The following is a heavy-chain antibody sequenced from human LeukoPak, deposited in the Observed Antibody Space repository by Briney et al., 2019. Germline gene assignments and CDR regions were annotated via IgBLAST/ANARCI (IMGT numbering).Heavy chain of an antibody. Sequence: ASVKVTCKASGYTFTGYYMHWVRQAPGQGLEWMGWINPNSGGTNYAQKFQGRVTMTRDTSISTAYMELSRLRSDDTAVYYCARDRTAAISVWFDPWGQETLVTVSS. CDR2: INPNSGGT. D-gene: IGHD2-2*02. CDR1: GYTFTGYY. J-gene: IGHJ5*02. CDR3: ARDRTAAISVWFDP. V-gene: IGHV1-2*02.